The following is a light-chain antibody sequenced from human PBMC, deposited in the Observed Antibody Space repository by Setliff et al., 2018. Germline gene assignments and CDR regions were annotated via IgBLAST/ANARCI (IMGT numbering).Light chain of an antibody. CDR1: SSDVGRYNY. CDR3: CSFTGHSYD. V-gene: IGLV2-11*01. CDR2: DVS. Sequence: QSALTQPRSVSGSPGQSVTISCSGTSSDVGRYNYVSWYQQHPGKAPKLMIYDVSRRPSGVPDRFSGSKSGNTASLTISGLQVEDEADYYCCSFTGHSYDFGTGTKV. J-gene: IGLJ1*01.